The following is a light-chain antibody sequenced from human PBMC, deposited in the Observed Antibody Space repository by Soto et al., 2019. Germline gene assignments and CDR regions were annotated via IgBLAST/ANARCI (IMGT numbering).Light chain of an antibody. V-gene: IGKV4-1*01. CDR2: WAS. Sequence: DIVMTQSPDSLAVSLGETATITCKSSQSLLSSSTKKNFLGWYQQRPGQPPKLLMSWASTRESGVPDRFNGSGSATDFTLTIDSLQGEDGAVYYCHQYYSAPYTLGRGTKL. CDR3: HQYYSAPYT. CDR1: QSLLSSSTKKNF. J-gene: IGKJ2*01.